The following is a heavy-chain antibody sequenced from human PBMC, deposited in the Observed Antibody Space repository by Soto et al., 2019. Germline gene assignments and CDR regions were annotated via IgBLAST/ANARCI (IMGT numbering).Heavy chain of an antibody. CDR1: GYTFTGYY. CDR2: INPNSGGT. Sequence: ASVKFSCKASGYTFTGYYMHWVRQAPGQGLEWMGWINPNSGGTNYAQKFQGRVTMTRDTSISTAYMELSRLRSDDTAVYYCARLRSVTTTVRSLDYWGRGTLVTVSS. V-gene: IGHV1-2*02. J-gene: IGHJ4*02. D-gene: IGHD4-17*01. CDR3: ARLRSVTTTVRSLDY.